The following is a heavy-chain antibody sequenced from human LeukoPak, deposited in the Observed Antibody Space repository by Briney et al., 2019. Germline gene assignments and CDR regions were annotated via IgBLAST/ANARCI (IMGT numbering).Heavy chain of an antibody. V-gene: IGHV3-30*02. Sequence: GGSLRLSCAASGFTFSNYAMHWVRQAPGKGLEWLAFIRYDGSNKYYADSVKGRFTISRDNSKNTLYLQMNSLRAEDTAMYYCAKELAYCGGDCYSAFDLWGQGTMVTVSS. CDR3: AKELAYCGGDCYSAFDL. CDR2: IRYDGSNK. CDR1: GFTFSNYA. D-gene: IGHD2-21*02. J-gene: IGHJ3*01.